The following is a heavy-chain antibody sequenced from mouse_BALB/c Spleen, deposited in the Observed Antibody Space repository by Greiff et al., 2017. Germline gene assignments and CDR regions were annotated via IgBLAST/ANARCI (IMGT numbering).Heavy chain of an antibody. J-gene: IGHJ2*01. V-gene: IGHV3-8*02. CDR2: ISYSGST. Sequence: EVKLQESGPSLVKPSQTLSLTCSVTGDSITSGYWNWIRKFPGNKLEYMGYISYSGSTYYNPSLKSRISITRDTSKNQYYLQLNSVTTEDTATYYCARRRTTVGYFDYWGQGTTLTVSS. CDR1: GDSITSGY. D-gene: IGHD1-1*01. CDR3: ARRRTTVGYFDY.